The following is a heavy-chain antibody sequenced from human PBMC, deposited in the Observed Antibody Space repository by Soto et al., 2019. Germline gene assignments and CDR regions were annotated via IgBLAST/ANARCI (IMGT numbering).Heavy chain of an antibody. J-gene: IGHJ4*02. CDR1: GYTFTSYD. Sequence: ASVKVSCKASGYTFTSYDINWVRQATGQGLEWMGWMNPNSGNTGYAQKFQGRVTMTRNTSISTAYMELSSLRSEDTAVYYCARAYCSSTSCYASIDYWGQGTLVTVSS. D-gene: IGHD2-2*01. V-gene: IGHV1-8*01. CDR2: MNPNSGNT. CDR3: ARAYCSSTSCYASIDY.